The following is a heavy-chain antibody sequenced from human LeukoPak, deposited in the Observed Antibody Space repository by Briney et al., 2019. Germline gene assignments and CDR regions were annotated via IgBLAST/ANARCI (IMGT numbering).Heavy chain of an antibody. CDR2: IYPGDSDT. V-gene: IGHV5-51*01. J-gene: IGHJ3*02. Sequence: GESLKISCKGSGYSFSNYWIGWVRLMPGKGLEWMGIIYPGDSDTTYSPSFQGQVTISADKSISAASLQWSSLKASDTAMYYCARRLMYYYDTSGYDVAFDIWGQGTMVTVSS. CDR3: ARRLMYYYDTSGYDVAFDI. CDR1: GYSFSNYW. D-gene: IGHD3-22*01.